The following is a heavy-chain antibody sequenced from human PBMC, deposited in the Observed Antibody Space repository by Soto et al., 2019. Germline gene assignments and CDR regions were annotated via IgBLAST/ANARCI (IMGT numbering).Heavy chain of an antibody. J-gene: IGHJ4*02. CDR2: IYPKEDRA. D-gene: IGHD4-17*01. Sequence: VQLVQSEAEVQKPGASVKVSCKTSGYIFKNYGISWVRQAPGQGLEWLGWIYPKEDRANIAQNFQGRVTLTTDTPTSTAYLELRSLRFDDSAVYFCARDIDYDIDYWGQGTLVTVSS. V-gene: IGHV1-18*01. CDR3: ARDIDYDIDY. CDR1: GYIFKNYG.